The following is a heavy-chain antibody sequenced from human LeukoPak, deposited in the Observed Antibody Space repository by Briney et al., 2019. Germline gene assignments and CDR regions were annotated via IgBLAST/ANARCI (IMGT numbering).Heavy chain of an antibody. CDR1: GYTFTELS. V-gene: IGHV1-24*01. CDR2: FDPEDGEA. J-gene: IGHJ4*02. Sequence: ASVKVSCKVSGYTFTELSMHWVRQAPGKGLEWMGGFDPEDGEAIYAQKFQGRVTMTEDTSTDTAYMELSSLRSEDTAVYYCATADSSSWYPLYWGQGTLVTVSS. D-gene: IGHD6-13*01. CDR3: ATADSSSWYPLY.